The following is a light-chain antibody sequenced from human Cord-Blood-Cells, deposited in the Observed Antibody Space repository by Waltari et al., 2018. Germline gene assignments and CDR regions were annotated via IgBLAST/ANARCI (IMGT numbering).Light chain of an antibody. CDR3: QQYNSYSWT. V-gene: IGKV1-5*03. CDR2: KAS. J-gene: IGKJ1*01. CDR1: QSISSW. Sequence: DIQITQSPSTLSASVGDRVTITCRASQSISSWLAGYQQKPGKAPKLLIYKASSLESGVPSRFSGSGSGTEFTLTISSLQPDDFATYYCQQYNSYSWTFGQGTKVEIK.